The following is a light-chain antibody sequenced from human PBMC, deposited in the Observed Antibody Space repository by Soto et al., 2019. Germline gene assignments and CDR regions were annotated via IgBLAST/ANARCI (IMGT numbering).Light chain of an antibody. J-gene: IGLJ3*02. CDR1: RSNVGRNS. Sequence: QSVVTQPPSASLTPGQMVTISCSGSRSNVGRNSGSWYQHVPGTAPKLLIYSHEQRPSGVPDRISASRSGTAASLAISGFWSEDEAVYYCAAWDDSLNAWVFGGGTKLTVL. V-gene: IGLV1-44*01. CDR3: AAWDDSLNAWV. CDR2: SHE.